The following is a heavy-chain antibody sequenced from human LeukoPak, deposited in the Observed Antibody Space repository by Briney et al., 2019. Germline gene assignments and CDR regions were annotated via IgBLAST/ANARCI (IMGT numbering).Heavy chain of an antibody. CDR2: INPNSGGT. CDR1: GYTFTGYY. CDR3: ARDREYSSAFDY. Sequence: ASVKVSCKASGYTFTGYYMHWVRQAPGQGLEWMGWINPNSGGTNYAQKFQGRVTMTRDTSISTAYMELSSLRSEDTAVYYCARDREYSSAFDYWGQGTLVTVSS. V-gene: IGHV1-2*02. D-gene: IGHD6-6*01. J-gene: IGHJ4*02.